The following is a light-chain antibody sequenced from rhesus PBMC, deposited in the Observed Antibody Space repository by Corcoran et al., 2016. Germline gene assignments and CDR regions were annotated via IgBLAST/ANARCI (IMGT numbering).Light chain of an antibody. V-gene: IGKV3-10*01. CDR3: YQHSSGYRT. J-gene: IGKJ1*01. CDR1: QSVSIY. CDR2: GAS. Sequence: QVILTQSPATLSLSPGERATLSCRASQSVSIYLAWYHQKPGQAPRLLIYGASSRATGIPDRFSGSGSGTDVTLTISSLEPEDVGVYHCYQHSSGYRTFGQGTKVEIK.